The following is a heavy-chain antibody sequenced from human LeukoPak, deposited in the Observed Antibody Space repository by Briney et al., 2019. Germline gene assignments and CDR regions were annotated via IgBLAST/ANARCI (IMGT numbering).Heavy chain of an antibody. J-gene: IGHJ2*01. CDR2: INHSGST. CDR1: GGSFSGYY. Sequence: SETLSLTCAVYGGSFSGYYWSWIRQPPGKGLEWIGEINHSGSTNYNPSLKSRVTISVDTSKNQFSLKLSSVTAAGTAVYYCARGMTHGYFDLWGRGTLVTVSS. V-gene: IGHV4-34*01. CDR3: ARGMTHGYFDL.